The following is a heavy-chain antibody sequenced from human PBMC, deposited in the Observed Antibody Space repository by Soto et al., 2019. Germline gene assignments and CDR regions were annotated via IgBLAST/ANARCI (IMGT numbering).Heavy chain of an antibody. CDR2: IYWDDDK. J-gene: IGHJ5*02. CDR1: GFSLSSSGVG. V-gene: IGHV2-5*02. D-gene: IGHD1-26*01. CDR3: AHRALYSGSYWDGGCFDA. Sequence: QITLRQSGPTRVRPTQPLTLTCNFSGFSLSSSGVGVGWIRQPPGKAPEWLVVIYWDDDKRYSPSLKSRLTITKDTCKNQVVLTMANMDPVDPGTYYLAHRALYSGSYWDGGCFDAWGQGTPVTVSP.